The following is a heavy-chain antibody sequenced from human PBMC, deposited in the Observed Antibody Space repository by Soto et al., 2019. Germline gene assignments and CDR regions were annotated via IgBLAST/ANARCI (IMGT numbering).Heavy chain of an antibody. J-gene: IGHJ6*03. CDR3: TTDLPMRYSSSSGLDDYYYYMDV. V-gene: IGHV3-15*01. CDR1: GFTFSNAW. Sequence: GGSLRLSCAASGFTFSNAWMSWVRQAPGKGLEWVGRIKSKTDGGTTDYAAHVKGRFTISRDDSKNTLYLQMNSLKTEDTAVYYCTTDLPMRYSSSSGLDDYYYYMDVWGKGTTVTVSS. D-gene: IGHD6-6*01. CDR2: IKSKTDGGTT.